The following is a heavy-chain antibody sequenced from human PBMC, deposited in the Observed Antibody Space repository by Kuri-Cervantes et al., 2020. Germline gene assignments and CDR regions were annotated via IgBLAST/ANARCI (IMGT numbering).Heavy chain of an antibody. CDR2: ISSSNSYI. J-gene: IGHJ4*02. CDR1: GFTFSTYS. V-gene: IGHV3-21*01. Sequence: ETLSLTCAASGFTFSTYSINWVRQAPGKGLEWVSSISSSNSYIYYADSVKGRFTISRDNAKNSLYLQMNSLRAEDTAVYYCARVRVAVAGIIDYWGQGTLVTVSS. D-gene: IGHD6-19*01. CDR3: ARVRVAVAGIIDY.